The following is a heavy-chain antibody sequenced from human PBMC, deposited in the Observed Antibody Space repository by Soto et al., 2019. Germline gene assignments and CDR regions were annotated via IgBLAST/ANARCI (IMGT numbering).Heavy chain of an antibody. CDR2: IIPIFGTA. CDR1: GVTFSSYA. CDR3: ASELHYDILTGYYGYYYGMDV. J-gene: IGHJ6*02. V-gene: IGHV1-69*01. Sequence: QVQLVQSGAEVKKPGSSVKVSCKASGVTFSSYAISWVRQAPGQGLEWMGGIIPIFGTANYAQKFQGRVTITADESTSTAYMELSSLRSEDTAVYYCASELHYDILTGYYGYYYGMDVWGQGTTVTVSS. D-gene: IGHD3-9*01.